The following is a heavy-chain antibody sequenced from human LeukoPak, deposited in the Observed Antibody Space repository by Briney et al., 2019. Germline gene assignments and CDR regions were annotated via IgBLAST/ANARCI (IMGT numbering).Heavy chain of an antibody. CDR3: ARDGPGFWSGYYSYFDY. Sequence: GGSLRLSCAASGFTFSSYSMNWVRQAPGKGLEWVSYISSSSSTIYYADSVKGRFTISRDNAKNSLYLQMNSLRAEDTAVYYCARDGPGFWSGYYSYFDYWGQGTLVTVSS. CDR1: GFTFSSYS. J-gene: IGHJ4*02. V-gene: IGHV3-48*01. CDR2: ISSSSSTI. D-gene: IGHD3-3*01.